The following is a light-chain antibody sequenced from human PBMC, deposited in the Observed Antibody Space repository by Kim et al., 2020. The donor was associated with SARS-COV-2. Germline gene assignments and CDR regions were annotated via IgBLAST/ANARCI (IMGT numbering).Light chain of an antibody. Sequence: VSPGQTASITCSGDKLGDKFACWYQQKPGQSPVLVIYQDSKRPSGIPERFSGSNSGNTATLTISGTQAMDEADYYCQAWDSSTAVFGGGTKVTVL. J-gene: IGLJ3*02. V-gene: IGLV3-1*01. CDR2: QDS. CDR1: KLGDKF. CDR3: QAWDSSTAV.